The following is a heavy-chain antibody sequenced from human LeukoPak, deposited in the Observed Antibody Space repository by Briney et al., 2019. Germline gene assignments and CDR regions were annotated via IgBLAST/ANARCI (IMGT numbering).Heavy chain of an antibody. CDR3: ARDEDGDYGDY. Sequence: GASVRVSCKASGGTFSSYAISWVRQAPGQGLEWMGRIIPILGIANYAQKFQGRVTITADKSTSTAYVELSSLRSEDTAVYYCARDEDGDYGDYWGQGTLVTVSS. D-gene: IGHD4-17*01. V-gene: IGHV1-69*04. CDR2: IIPILGIA. CDR1: GGTFSSYA. J-gene: IGHJ4*02.